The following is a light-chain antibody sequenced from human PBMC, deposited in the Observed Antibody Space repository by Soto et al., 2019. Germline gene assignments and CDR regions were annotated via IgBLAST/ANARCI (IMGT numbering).Light chain of an antibody. CDR3: SSYTTSNTRQIV. J-gene: IGLJ1*01. Sequence: SSLSQAAPLSWAPGQAGPLSRTGTRRDVGGYNYVSWYQQHPGKAPKFMIYDVSNRPSGVSNRFSGSKSGNTASLTISGLQAEDEADYYCSSYTTSNTRQIVFGTGTKVTVL. V-gene: IGLV2-14*01. CDR1: RRDVGGYNY. CDR2: DVS.